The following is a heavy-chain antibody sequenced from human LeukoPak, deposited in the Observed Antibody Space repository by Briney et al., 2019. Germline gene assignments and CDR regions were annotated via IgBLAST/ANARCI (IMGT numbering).Heavy chain of an antibody. D-gene: IGHD1-26*01. CDR1: GYTFTSYY. CDR2: INPSGGST. Sequence: GASVKVSCKASGYTFTSYYMHWVRQTPGQGLEWMGIINPSGGSTSYAQKFQGRVTMTRDTSTSTVYMELSSLRSEDTAVHYCAVNRIVGATYYFDYWGQGTLVTVSS. CDR3: AVNRIVGATYYFDY. V-gene: IGHV1-46*01. J-gene: IGHJ4*02.